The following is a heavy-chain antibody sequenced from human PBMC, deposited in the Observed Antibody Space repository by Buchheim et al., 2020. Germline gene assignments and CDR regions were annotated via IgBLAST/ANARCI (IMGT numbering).Heavy chain of an antibody. CDR3: ARDPHCSGGSCYSRDY. V-gene: IGHV3-48*04. Sequence: EVQLVESGGGLVQPGGSLRLSCAASGFTFSSYSMNWVRQAPGKGLEWVSYISSSSSTIYYADSVKGRFTIPRDNAKNSPDPQMNSLRAEDTAVYYCARDPHCSGGSCYSRDYWGQGTL. CDR1: GFTFSSYS. D-gene: IGHD2-15*01. J-gene: IGHJ4*02. CDR2: ISSSSSTI.